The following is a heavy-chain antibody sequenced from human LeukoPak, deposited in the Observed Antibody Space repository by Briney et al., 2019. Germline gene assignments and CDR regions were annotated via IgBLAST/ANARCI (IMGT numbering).Heavy chain of an antibody. V-gene: IGHV3-48*01. CDR2: ISSSSSTI. J-gene: IGHJ4*02. D-gene: IGHD5-18*01. Sequence: PGGSLRLSCAASGFTFSSYSMNWVRQAPGKGLEWVSYISSSSSTIYYADSVKGRFTISRDNAKNSLYRQMNSLRAEDTAVYYCARDQAGYSYGDCFDYWGQGTLVTVSS. CDR1: GFTFSSYS. CDR3: ARDQAGYSYGDCFDY.